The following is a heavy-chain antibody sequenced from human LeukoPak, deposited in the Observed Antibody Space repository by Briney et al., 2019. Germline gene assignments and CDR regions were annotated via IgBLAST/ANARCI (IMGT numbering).Heavy chain of an antibody. J-gene: IGHJ4*02. CDR1: GFTFSSYS. CDR3: ARDLTTVTTAVFAY. CDR2: ISSSSTYI. Sequence: GGSLRLSCAASGFTFSSYSMNWVRRAPGKGLEWVSSISSSSTYIYYADSVKGRFTISRDKAKNSLYLQMNSLRAEDTAVYYCARDLTTVTTAVFAYWGQGTLVTVSS. V-gene: IGHV3-21*06. D-gene: IGHD4-11*01.